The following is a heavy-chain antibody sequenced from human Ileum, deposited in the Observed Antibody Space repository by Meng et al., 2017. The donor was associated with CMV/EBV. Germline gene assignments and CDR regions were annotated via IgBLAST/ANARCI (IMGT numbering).Heavy chain of an antibody. CDR2: IYRGGDT. CDR3: ASFDYAGNFDAFDV. V-gene: IGHV3-53*01. Sequence: GGSLRLSCTASGFTVSTNYMTWVRQTPGKGLEWVSVIYRGGDTYYADSVKGRFTISRDNSKNTVYLQMPSLSAEDTAIYYCASFDYAGNFDAFDVWGQGTMVTVSS. J-gene: IGHJ3*01. D-gene: IGHD4-23*01. CDR1: GFTVSTNY.